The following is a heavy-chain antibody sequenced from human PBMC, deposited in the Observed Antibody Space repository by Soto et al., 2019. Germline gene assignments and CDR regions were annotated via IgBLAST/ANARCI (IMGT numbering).Heavy chain of an antibody. Sequence: QLQLQESGSGLLKPSQTLSLTCAVSGGSIRSAGYSWSWIRQSPGRGLEWIASIYHSGTTYYNPSLRIRVTWSVDTSTNQLSLKLDSATAADTAVYYCARVLNDAFDLWGQGAMVVVSS. CDR3: ARVLNDAFDL. CDR2: IYHSGTT. CDR1: GGSIRSAGYS. J-gene: IGHJ3*01. D-gene: IGHD2-8*02. V-gene: IGHV4-30-2*06.